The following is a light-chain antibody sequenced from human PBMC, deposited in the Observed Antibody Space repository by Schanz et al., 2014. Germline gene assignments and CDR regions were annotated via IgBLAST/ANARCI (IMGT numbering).Light chain of an antibody. CDR1: QAISIY. J-gene: IGKJ1*01. V-gene: IGKV1-27*01. CDR2: SAS. CDR3: QKYDSAPWT. Sequence: DIQMTQSPSSLSAFVGDRVSITCRASQAISIYLAWYQQKPGKVPKLLIYSASTLQSGVPSRFSGSGSGTDFTLTISSLQPEDVATYYCQKYDSAPWTFGQGTKVEIK.